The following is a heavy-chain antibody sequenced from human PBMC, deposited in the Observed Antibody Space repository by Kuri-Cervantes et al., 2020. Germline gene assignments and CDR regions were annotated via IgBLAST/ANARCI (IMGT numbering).Heavy chain of an antibody. CDR2: ISYDGNDN. V-gene: IGHV3-30*03. D-gene: IGHD2-2*01. CDR3: ARGESDIVVVPAAIHKDY. J-gene: IGHJ4*02. Sequence: GGSLRLSCAASGFTFSSYGMHWVRQAPGKGLEWVAVISYDGNDNYYAESVKGRFTISRDYSKNTLYLQMNSLRDEDTAVYYCARGESDIVVVPAAIHKDYWGQGTLVTVSS. CDR1: GFTFSSYG.